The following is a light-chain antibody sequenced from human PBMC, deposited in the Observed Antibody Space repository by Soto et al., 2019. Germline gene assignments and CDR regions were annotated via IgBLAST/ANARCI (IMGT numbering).Light chain of an antibody. J-gene: IGLJ3*02. V-gene: IGLV1-44*01. CDR3: AAWDDSLSGRV. Sequence: QSVLTQPPSASGTPGQRVTISCSGSGSDIGSNTVNWYQQVPGAAPRLLIYRNDQRPSGVPDRFSGSKSGTSASLAINGLQSEDEAVYYCAAWDDSLSGRVFGGGTQLTVL. CDR1: GSDIGSNT. CDR2: RND.